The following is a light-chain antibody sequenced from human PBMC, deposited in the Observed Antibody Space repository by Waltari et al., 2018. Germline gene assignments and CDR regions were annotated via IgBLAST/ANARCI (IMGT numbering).Light chain of an antibody. Sequence: QSALTQPASVSGSPGQSITISCTGTNSDLGRFKYVSWYPQLPGKAPKPLLFDVSKRPSGVSNRFSGSKSASTASLTISGLQAEDEATYYCMSYTSASTYVLFGGGTNLTVL. V-gene: IGLV2-14*03. CDR2: DVS. J-gene: IGLJ2*01. CDR3: MSYTSASTYVL. CDR1: NSDLGRFKY.